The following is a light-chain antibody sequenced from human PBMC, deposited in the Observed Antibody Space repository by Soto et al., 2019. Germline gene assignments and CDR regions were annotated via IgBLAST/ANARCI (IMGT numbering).Light chain of an antibody. J-gene: IGKJ5*01. CDR3: QQRSNWPIT. V-gene: IGKV3-11*01. CDR2: DTS. CDR1: QSVSNF. Sequence: IVLTHAPGTLSLSAGMRTTLSCMASQSVSNFLAWYQQKPGQAPRLLIYDTSNRATGIPARFSGSGSGTDFTLTINNLDPEDFAVYYCQQRSNWPITFGQGTRLEIK.